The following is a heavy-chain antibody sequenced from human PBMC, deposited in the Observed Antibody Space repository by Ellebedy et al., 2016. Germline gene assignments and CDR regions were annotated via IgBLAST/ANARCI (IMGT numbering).Heavy chain of an antibody. CDR1: GYTFTSYD. V-gene: IGHV1-8*01. Sequence: ASVKVSXXASGYTFTSYDINWVRQATGQGLEWMGWMNPNSGNTGYAQKFQGRVTMTRNTSISTAYMELSSLRSEDTAVYYCVRGSRDGYNHGDYWGQGTLVTVSP. J-gene: IGHJ4*02. CDR3: VRGSRDGYNHGDY. CDR2: MNPNSGNT. D-gene: IGHD5-24*01.